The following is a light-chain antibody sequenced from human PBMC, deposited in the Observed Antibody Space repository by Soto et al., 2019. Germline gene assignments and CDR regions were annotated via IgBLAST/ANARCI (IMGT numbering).Light chain of an antibody. V-gene: IGKV1-39*01. CDR2: STS. CDR3: QQSYSTPSIT. CDR1: QNIRNS. J-gene: IGKJ5*01. Sequence: DLQMTQAPSSLSASVGDRVNITCWASQNIRNSLNWYQQKPGKAPKLLISSTSSLQSGVPSRFSGSGSGTDFTLTISSLQPEDFASYYCQQSYSTPSITFGQGTRLEI.